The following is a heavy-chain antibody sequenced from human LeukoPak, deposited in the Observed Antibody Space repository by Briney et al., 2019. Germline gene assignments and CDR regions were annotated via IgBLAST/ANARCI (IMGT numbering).Heavy chain of an antibody. J-gene: IGHJ4*02. Sequence: SETLSLTCTVSGGSISSYCWSWSRRLPGKGLEWIGYIYYSGSTNYNPSLKSRVTISVDTSKNQFSLKLSSVTAADTAVYYCARIGASHSSWGQGTLVTVSS. CDR2: IYYSGST. V-gene: IGHV4-59*08. CDR1: GGSISSYC. D-gene: IGHD6-13*01. CDR3: ARIGASHSS.